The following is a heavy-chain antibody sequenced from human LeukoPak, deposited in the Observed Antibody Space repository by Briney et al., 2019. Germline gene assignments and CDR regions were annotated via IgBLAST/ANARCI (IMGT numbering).Heavy chain of an antibody. D-gene: IGHD3-22*01. CDR2: INHSGST. V-gene: IGHV4-34*01. Sequence: SETLSLTCAVYGGSFSAYYWSWVRQPPGKGLEWIGEINHSGSTNYNPSLKSRVTMSVDTSKNQFSLKLSSVTAADTAVYYCARVSYYDSSGNPYGMDVWGQGTTVTVSS. J-gene: IGHJ6*02. CDR3: ARVSYYDSSGNPYGMDV. CDR1: GGSFSAYY.